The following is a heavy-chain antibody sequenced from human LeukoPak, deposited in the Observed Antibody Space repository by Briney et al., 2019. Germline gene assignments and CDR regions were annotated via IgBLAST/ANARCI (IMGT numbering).Heavy chain of an antibody. V-gene: IGHV3-23*01. CDR2: IRGNGATT. CDR3: ARDRVSSGYDAFDI. Sequence: GGSLRLSCAASGITFSSHAMTWVRQAPGKGLEWVAAIRGNGATTDYADSVKGRFTISRDNSKNTLYLQMNSLRAEDTAVYYCARDRVSSGYDAFDIWGQGTMVTVSS. J-gene: IGHJ3*02. D-gene: IGHD3-22*01. CDR1: GITFSSHA.